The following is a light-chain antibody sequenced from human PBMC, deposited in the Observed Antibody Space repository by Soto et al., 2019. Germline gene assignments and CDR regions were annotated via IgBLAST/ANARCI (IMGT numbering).Light chain of an antibody. J-gene: IGLJ3*02. CDR2: TDY. V-gene: IGLV1-44*01. CDR1: SSNIGTYT. Sequence: QSVLTQPPSVSGTPGQRVTISCSGGSSNIGTYTVNWYQQLPETAPKLLFYTDYQRPSGVPDRFSGSKSGTSASLAISGLQSEDEADYYCASWDDSLNGGVFGGGTKLTVL. CDR3: ASWDDSLNGGV.